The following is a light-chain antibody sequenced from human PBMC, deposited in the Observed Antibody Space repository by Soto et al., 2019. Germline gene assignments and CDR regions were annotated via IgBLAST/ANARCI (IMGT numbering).Light chain of an antibody. J-gene: IGLJ2*01. CDR3: VTWDDSLSAVV. V-gene: IGLV1-51*02. CDR2: AND. Sequence: QSVLTQPPSVSAAPGQKVTISCSGSSSNIGNNFVSWYQQLPGTAPKLLIYANDKRPSGIPDRFSGSKSGTSATLGITGLQTGDETDYYCVTWDDSLSAVVFGGGTQLTVL. CDR1: SSNIGNNF.